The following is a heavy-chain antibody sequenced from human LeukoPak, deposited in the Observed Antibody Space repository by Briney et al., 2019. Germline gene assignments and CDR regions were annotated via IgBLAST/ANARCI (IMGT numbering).Heavy chain of an antibody. CDR2: IYSSGRT. CDR3: ARDRYYYGSGSWFDY. V-gene: IGHV4-61*02. D-gene: IGHD3-10*01. J-gene: IGHJ4*02. CDR1: GDSISSGGYY. Sequence: SETLSLTCSVSGDSISSGGYYWTWIRQPAGKGLEWVGRIYSSGRTNYNPSLRSRATISVDMSKNEFSLKVRSVTAADTAVYYCARDRYYYGSGSWFDYWGQGTLVTVSS.